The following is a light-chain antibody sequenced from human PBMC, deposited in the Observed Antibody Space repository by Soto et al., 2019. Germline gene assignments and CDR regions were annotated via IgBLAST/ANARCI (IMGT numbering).Light chain of an antibody. Sequence: EIVLTQSPATLSLSPGERATLSCRASQSVKTFLVWSQQRPGQAPRLLIHDASHRAAGIPARFSGSGFGTDFTLTISSLEPEDAAVSYCQQRSNWPPITFGQGTRLEIK. V-gene: IGKV3-11*01. CDR1: QSVKTF. CDR2: DAS. J-gene: IGKJ5*01. CDR3: QQRSNWPPIT.